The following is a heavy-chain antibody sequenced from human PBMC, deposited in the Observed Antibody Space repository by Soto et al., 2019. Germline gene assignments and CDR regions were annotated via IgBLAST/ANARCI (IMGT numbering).Heavy chain of an antibody. Sequence: TLSLTCTVSGGPLRHGAYYWFGFRQLPGKGLEWIGYIYYRANTEYNPSLRSRVIISIDTSKNQFSLRLNSVTAADTALYYCARAAKYYYDRSGYYPTHPFDSWGQETLVTVSS. V-gene: IGHV4-31*03. D-gene: IGHD3-22*01. CDR1: GGPLRHGAYY. CDR3: ARAAKYYYDRSGYYPTHPFDS. J-gene: IGHJ5*01. CDR2: IYYRANT.